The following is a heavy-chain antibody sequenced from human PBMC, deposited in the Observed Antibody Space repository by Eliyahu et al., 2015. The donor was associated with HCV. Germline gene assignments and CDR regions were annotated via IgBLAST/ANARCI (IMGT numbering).Heavy chain of an antibody. J-gene: IGHJ5*02. CDR1: GGTFSSYA. Sequence: SGGTFSSYAISWVRQAPGQGLEWMGGIIPIFGTANYAQKFQGRVTLFPQKSTSTAYMELSSLRSEDTAVYYCARVNQLLSVGWFDPWGQGTLVTVSS. CDR2: IIPIFGTA. V-gene: IGHV1-69*06. CDR3: ARVNQLLSVGWFDP. D-gene: IGHD2-2*01.